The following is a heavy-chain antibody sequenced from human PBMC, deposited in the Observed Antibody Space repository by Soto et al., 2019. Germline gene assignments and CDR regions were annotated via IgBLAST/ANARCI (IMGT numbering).Heavy chain of an antibody. J-gene: IGHJ4*02. D-gene: IGHD3-16*02. Sequence: ASVKVSCKVSGYTLTELSMHWVRQAPGKGLEWMGGFDPEDGETIYAQKFQGRVTMTEDTSTDTAYMELSSLRSEDTAVYYCATVWGGGVIVSGHYFDYWGQGTLVTVSS. CDR3: ATVWGGGVIVSGHYFDY. V-gene: IGHV1-24*01. CDR1: GYTLTELS. CDR2: FDPEDGET.